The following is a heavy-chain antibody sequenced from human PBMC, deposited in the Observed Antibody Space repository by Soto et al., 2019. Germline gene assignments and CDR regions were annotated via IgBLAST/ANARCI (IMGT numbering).Heavy chain of an antibody. V-gene: IGHV3-64D*08. J-gene: IGHJ4*02. CDR2: ISSNGGST. CDR3: VKAGSVAALYYFDY. D-gene: IGHD6-6*01. Sequence: GESLKISCSASGFTFSSYAMHWVRQAPGKGLEYVSAISSNGGSTYYADSVKGRFTISRDNSKNTLYLQMSSLRAEDTAVYYCVKAGSVAALYYFDYWGQGTLVTVSS. CDR1: GFTFSSYA.